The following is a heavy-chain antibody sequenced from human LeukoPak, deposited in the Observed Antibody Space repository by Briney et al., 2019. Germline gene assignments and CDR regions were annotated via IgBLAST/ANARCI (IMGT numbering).Heavy chain of an antibody. D-gene: IGHD2-2*01. CDR2: VSGSGNNT. CDR3: AKFPDACTTNCYGIDQDLDY. CDR1: GFTFSSYA. V-gene: IGHV3-23*01. J-gene: IGHJ4*02. Sequence: GGSLRLSCAASGFTFSSYAMSWVRQAPGKGLEWVSVVSGSGNNTYYADSVKGRFTIARDNSKNTVYLQMNSLRAEDTAVYYCAKFPDACTTNCYGIDQDLDYWGQGTLVTVSS.